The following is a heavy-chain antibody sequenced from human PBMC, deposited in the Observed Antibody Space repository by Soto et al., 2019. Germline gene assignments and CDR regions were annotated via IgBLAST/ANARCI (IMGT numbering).Heavy chain of an antibody. CDR3: ARGVISRDYMEFSTRSFYFDS. V-gene: IGHV4-34*01. J-gene: IGHJ4*02. Sequence: SETLSLICAVKGVSFRGYYWSWIRQPPGKGLEWIGEINHTGGATYKSALKSRVTILLDKSKNQFSLQLTSVTAADTALYYCARGVISRDYMEFSTRSFYFDSWGQGALLTVSP. CDR1: GVSFRGYY. CDR2: INHTGGA. D-gene: IGHD2-2*01.